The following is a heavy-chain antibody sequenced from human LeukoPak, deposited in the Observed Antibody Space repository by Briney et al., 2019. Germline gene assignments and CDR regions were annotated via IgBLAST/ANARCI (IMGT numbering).Heavy chain of an antibody. CDR3: ARNGDYSADR. J-gene: IGHJ5*02. CDR2: VHRDGST. D-gene: IGHD4-17*01. CDR1: GYSISDGFW. Sequence: PSETLSLTCVVSGYSISDGFWWSWVRPPPGKRLEWIGEVHRDGSTNYNPSLKSRVTISVDKSKNQFSLKLSSVTPADTAVYLCARNGDYSADRWGQGTLVTVSS. V-gene: IGHV4-4*02.